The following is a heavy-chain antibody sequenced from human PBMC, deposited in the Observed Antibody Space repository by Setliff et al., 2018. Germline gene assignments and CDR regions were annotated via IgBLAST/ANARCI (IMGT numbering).Heavy chain of an antibody. Sequence: PSETLSLTCTVSGGSINNGSYYWSWIRQPAGKGLEWIGHIYTSGSTNYNPSLKSRVTISVDTSKNQFSLKLSSVTAADTAVYYCASAAAGYCSGRSCYAKLYFDYWGQGTLVTAPQ. V-gene: IGHV4-61*09. J-gene: IGHJ4*02. CDR3: ASAAAGYCSGRSCYAKLYFDY. CDR2: IYTSGST. D-gene: IGHD2-15*01. CDR1: GGSINNGSYY.